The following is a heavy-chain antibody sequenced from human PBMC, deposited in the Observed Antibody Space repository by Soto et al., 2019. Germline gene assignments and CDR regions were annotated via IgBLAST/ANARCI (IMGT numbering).Heavy chain of an antibody. V-gene: IGHV3-33*01. CDR3: AREGGSGWYYFDY. CDR1: GFTFSSYG. J-gene: IGHJ4*02. CDR2: IWYDGSNK. Sequence: QVQLVESGGGVVQPGRSLRLSCAASGFTFSSYGMHWVRQAPGKGLEWVAVIWYDGSNKYYADSVKGRFTISRHNSKNTLYLQMNSLRAEDTAVYYCAREGGSGWYYFDYWGQGTLVTVSS. D-gene: IGHD6-19*01.